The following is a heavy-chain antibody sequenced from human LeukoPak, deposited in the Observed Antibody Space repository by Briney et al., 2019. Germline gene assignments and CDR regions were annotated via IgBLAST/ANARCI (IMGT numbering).Heavy chain of an antibody. Sequence: ASVKVSCKASGYTFTSYGISWVRQAPGQGLEWMGWISAYNGNTNYAQTLQGRVTMTTDTSTSTAYMGLRSLRSDDTAVYYCARDAGYSYGSAGGYWGQGTLVTVSS. J-gene: IGHJ4*02. CDR2: ISAYNGNT. V-gene: IGHV1-18*01. D-gene: IGHD5-18*01. CDR1: GYTFTSYG. CDR3: ARDAGYSYGSAGGY.